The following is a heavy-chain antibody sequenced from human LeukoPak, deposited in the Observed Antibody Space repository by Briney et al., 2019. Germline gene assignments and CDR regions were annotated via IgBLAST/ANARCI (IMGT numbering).Heavy chain of an antibody. CDR1: GDSINSNNW. V-gene: IGHV4-4*02. D-gene: IGHD3-10*01. CDR3: ARVTVVRGVLLTMVDWLDP. Sequence: PSETLSLTCAVSGDSINSNNWWSWARQSPGKGLEWIGDIYHSGTSNYNPSLRSRVTISVDKSKNQFSLRLNSVTAADTAVYYCARVTVVRGVLLTMVDWLDPWGQGTLVTVSS. J-gene: IGHJ5*02. CDR2: IYHSGTS.